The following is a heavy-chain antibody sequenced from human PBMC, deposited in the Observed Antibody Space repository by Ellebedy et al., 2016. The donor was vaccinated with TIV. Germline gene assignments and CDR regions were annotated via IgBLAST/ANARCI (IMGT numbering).Heavy chain of an antibody. J-gene: IGHJ4*02. CDR3: ARVASGIQLPGSFDY. Sequence: ASVKVSCKASGYTFTSYGISWVRQAPGQGLEWMGWISAYNGNTNYAQKLQGRVTMTTDTSTSKAYMELRSLRSDDTAVYYCARVASGIQLPGSFDYWGQGTLVTVSS. CDR1: GYTFTSYG. V-gene: IGHV1-18*01. D-gene: IGHD5-18*01. CDR2: ISAYNGNT.